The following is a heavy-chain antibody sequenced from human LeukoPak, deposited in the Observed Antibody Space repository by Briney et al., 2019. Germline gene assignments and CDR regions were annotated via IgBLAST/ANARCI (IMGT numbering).Heavy chain of an antibody. Sequence: PGGSLRLSCAASGFTSSSYCMNWVRQAPGKGLEWVSSISSSSSYIYYADSVKGRFTISRDNAKNSLYLQMNSLRAEDTAVYYCARVLRYFDWPDYWGQGALVTVSS. CDR2: ISSSSSYI. J-gene: IGHJ4*02. V-gene: IGHV3-21*01. CDR1: GFTSSSYC. D-gene: IGHD3-9*01. CDR3: ARVLRYFDWPDY.